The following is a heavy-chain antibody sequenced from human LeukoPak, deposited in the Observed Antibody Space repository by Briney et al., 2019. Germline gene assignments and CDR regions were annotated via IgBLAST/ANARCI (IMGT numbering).Heavy chain of an antibody. D-gene: IGHD6-6*01. J-gene: IGHJ4*02. CDR1: GYTFTASY. CDR3: ARESPLAARLPDY. V-gene: IGHV1-2*02. Sequence: ASVKVSCEASGYTFTASYIHWVRQAPGQGLEWMGWINPGSAGTNYAQNFQGRVTMTSATSISTAYMELTRLRSDDTAVYYCARESPLAARLPDYWGQGTLVTVSS. CDR2: INPGSAGT.